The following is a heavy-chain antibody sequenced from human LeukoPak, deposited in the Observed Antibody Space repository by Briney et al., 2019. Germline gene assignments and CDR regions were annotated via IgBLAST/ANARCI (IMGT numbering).Heavy chain of an antibody. Sequence: GGSLRLSCAASGFTFSIYEMNWVRQAPGKGLEWVSSSSGSTIYYADAVKGRFTISRDNAKNSLYLQMNSLRAEDTAIYYCAREDSSGLDYWGQGTLVTVSS. D-gene: IGHD6-19*01. CDR1: GFTFSIYE. J-gene: IGHJ4*02. V-gene: IGHV3-48*03. CDR2: SSSGSTI. CDR3: AREDSSGLDY.